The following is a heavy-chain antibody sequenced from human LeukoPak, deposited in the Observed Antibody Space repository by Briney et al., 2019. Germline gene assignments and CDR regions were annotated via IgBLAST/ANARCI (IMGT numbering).Heavy chain of an antibody. Sequence: ASVKVSCKASGYTFTSYAMHWVRQAPGQRLEWMGWTNAGNGNTKYSQKFQGRVTITRDTSASTAYMELSSLRSEDTAVYYCARGPSYYYGSGSSWFDPWGQGTLVTVSS. CDR2: TNAGNGNT. J-gene: IGHJ5*02. V-gene: IGHV1-3*01. CDR3: ARGPSYYYGSGSSWFDP. D-gene: IGHD3-10*01. CDR1: GYTFTSYA.